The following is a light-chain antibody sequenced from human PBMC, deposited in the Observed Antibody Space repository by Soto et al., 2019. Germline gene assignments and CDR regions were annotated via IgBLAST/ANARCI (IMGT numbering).Light chain of an antibody. J-gene: IGKJ2*01. CDR1: QNIVIW. CDR2: KAS. CDR3: QQCNSYPYT. Sequence: DIQMTQSPSTLAASVGDRVSITCRASQNIVIWLAWDQQKPGKAPKLLIYKASTLESGVPSRFSGSGSGTEFTLTVSSLQPDDFATYYCQQCNSYPYTFGPGTKLEIK. V-gene: IGKV1-5*03.